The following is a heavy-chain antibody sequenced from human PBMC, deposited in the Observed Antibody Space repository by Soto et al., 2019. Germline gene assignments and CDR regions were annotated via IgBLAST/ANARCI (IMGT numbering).Heavy chain of an antibody. D-gene: IGHD3-10*01. V-gene: IGHV1-2*04. CDR1: GYTFTGYY. J-gene: IGHJ6*02. Sequence: ASVKVSCKASGYTFTGYYMHWVRQAPGQGLEWMGWINPNSGGTNYAQKFQGWVTMTRDTSISTAYMELSRLRSDDTAVYYCARDRRYYGSGSYYKGRGYYYYGMDVWGQGTTVTVFS. CDR2: INPNSGGT. CDR3: ARDRRYYGSGSYYKGRGYYYYGMDV.